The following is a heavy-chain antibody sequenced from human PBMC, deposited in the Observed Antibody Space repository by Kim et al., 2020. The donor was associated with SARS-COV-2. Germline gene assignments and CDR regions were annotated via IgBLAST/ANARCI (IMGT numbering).Heavy chain of an antibody. CDR3: ARVFSLATILDY. CDR2: INSDGSST. CDR1: GFTFSSYW. J-gene: IGHJ4*02. Sequence: GGSLRLSCAASGFTFSSYWMHWVRQAPGKGLVWVSRINSDGSSTSYADSAKGRFTISIDNAKNTLYLQMNSLRAEDTAVYYCARVFSLATILDYWGQGTLVTVSS. V-gene: IGHV3-74*01. D-gene: IGHD5-12*01.